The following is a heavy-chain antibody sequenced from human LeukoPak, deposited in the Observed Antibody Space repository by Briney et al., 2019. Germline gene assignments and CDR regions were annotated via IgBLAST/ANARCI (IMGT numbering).Heavy chain of an antibody. D-gene: IGHD3-3*02. J-gene: IGHJ6*02. CDR3: ARRSLAWGYYYGMDV. CDR1: GFTFDDYG. Sequence: PSGRSLRLSCAASGFTFDDYGIHWVRQAPGKGLEWVSGISWNSGSIAYGDSVKGRFTISRDNAKNSLYLQMNSLRAEDTAVYYCARRSLAWGYYYGMDVWGQGTTVTVSS. CDR2: ISWNSGSI. V-gene: IGHV3-9*01.